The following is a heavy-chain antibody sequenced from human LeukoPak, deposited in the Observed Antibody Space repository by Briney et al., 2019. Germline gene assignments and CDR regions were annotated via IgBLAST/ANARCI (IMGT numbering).Heavy chain of an antibody. Sequence: GESLKISCKGSGYSFTSYWIGWVRQMPGKGLEWTGIIYPGDSDTRYSPSFQGQVTISADKSISTAYLQWSSLKASDTAMYYCASTNLLGYCSSTSCDFDYWGQGTLVTVSS. J-gene: IGHJ4*02. CDR1: GYSFTSYW. V-gene: IGHV5-51*01. D-gene: IGHD2-2*01. CDR3: ASTNLLGYCSSTSCDFDY. CDR2: IYPGDSDT.